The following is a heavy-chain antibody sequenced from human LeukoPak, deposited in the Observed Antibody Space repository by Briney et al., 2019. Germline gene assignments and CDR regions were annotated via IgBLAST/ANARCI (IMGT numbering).Heavy chain of an antibody. CDR2: ISSTSSYI. Sequence: PGGSLRLSCAASGFTFSSYSMNWVRQAPGKGLEWVSSISSTSSYIYYADSVKGRFTISRDNAKNSLYLQMNNLRAEDTAVYYCARAPVRATKLIDFWGQGTLVTVSS. CDR3: ARAPVRATKLIDF. J-gene: IGHJ4*02. V-gene: IGHV3-21*01. CDR1: GFTFSSYS. D-gene: IGHD1-26*01.